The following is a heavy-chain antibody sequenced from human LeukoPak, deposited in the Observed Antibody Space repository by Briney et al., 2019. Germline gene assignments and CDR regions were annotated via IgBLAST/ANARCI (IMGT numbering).Heavy chain of an antibody. CDR3: ARLPERHYYYYMDV. J-gene: IGHJ6*03. Sequence: GESLKISCTGSGYSFTTYWIVWVRQMPGKGLEWMGIIYPGDSDTRYSPSFQGQVTISADKSISTAYLQWSSLKASDTAMYYCARLPERHYYYYMDVWDKGTTVTVSS. V-gene: IGHV5-51*01. D-gene: IGHD6-25*01. CDR1: GYSFTTYW. CDR2: IYPGDSDT.